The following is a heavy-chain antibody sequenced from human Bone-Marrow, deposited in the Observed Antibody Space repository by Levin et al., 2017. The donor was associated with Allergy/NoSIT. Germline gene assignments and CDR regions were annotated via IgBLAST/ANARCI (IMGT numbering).Heavy chain of an antibody. V-gene: IGHV3-23*01. D-gene: IGHD3-10*01. CDR3: AKDHYGSGSVGY. Sequence: ETLSLTCAASTFTFSSYAMNWVRQAPGKGLEWVSVISDSGGSTYYADSVKGRFTISRDNSKNTLYLQMSSLRADDTAVYYCAKDHYGSGSVGYWGQGTLVTVSS. J-gene: IGHJ4*02. CDR1: TFTFSSYA. CDR2: ISDSGGST.